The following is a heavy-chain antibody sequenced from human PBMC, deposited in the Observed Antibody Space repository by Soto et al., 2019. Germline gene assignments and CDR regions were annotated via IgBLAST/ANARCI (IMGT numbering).Heavy chain of an antibody. CDR2: IIPILGSA. V-gene: IGHV1-69*02. CDR3: ASRYGSGGGCFCPPGAFDI. D-gene: IGHD2-15*01. J-gene: IGHJ3*02. CDR1: RGTFSSYT. Sequence: QVQLVQSGAEVKKPRYSVKVSCKASRGTFSSYTISWVRQAPGQGREWMGRIIPILGSANYAQKVQGRVTSTADKYSSIAYMRMRSVGSADTAVYCCASRYGSGGGCFCPPGAFDIWGQGTMVTVSS.